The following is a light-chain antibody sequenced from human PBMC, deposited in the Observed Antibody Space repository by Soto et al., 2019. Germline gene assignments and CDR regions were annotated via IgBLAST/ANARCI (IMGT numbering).Light chain of an antibody. J-gene: IGKJ1*01. Sequence: AIRMTQSPSSFSASTGDRVTITCRASQGISSYLAWYQQKPGKAPKLLIYAASTLQSGVPSRFSGSGSGTDFTLTISCLQSEDFATYYYQQYYSYPRTFSQGTKVEIK. CDR3: QQYYSYPRT. CDR1: QGISSY. V-gene: IGKV1-8*01. CDR2: AAS.